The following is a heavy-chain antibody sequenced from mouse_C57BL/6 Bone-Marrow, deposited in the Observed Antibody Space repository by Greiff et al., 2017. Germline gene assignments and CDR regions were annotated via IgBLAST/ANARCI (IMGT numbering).Heavy chain of an antibody. D-gene: IGHD4-1*01. V-gene: IGHV1-81*01. Sequence: VQLQQSGAELARPGASVKLSCKASGYTFTSYGISWVKQRTGQGLEWIGEIYPRSGNTYYNEKFKGKATLTADKSSSTAYMELRSLTSEDSAVYFCAKLVAWFAYWGQGTLVTVSA. CDR2: IYPRSGNT. J-gene: IGHJ3*01. CDR3: AKLVAWFAY. CDR1: GYTFTSYG.